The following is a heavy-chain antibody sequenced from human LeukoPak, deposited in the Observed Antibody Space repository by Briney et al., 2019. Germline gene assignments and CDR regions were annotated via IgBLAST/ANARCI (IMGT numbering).Heavy chain of an antibody. V-gene: IGHV3-23*01. Sequence: RTGGSLRLSCVASGFTFSSHGMNWVRQAPGKGLEWVSGIIPSGHTTYYADSVRGRFTISRDNSRNTVYLQMNSLRAEDTAVYYCAKAPVLLWFGELYYYYYYYMDVWGKGTTVTISS. CDR3: AKAPVLLWFGELYYYYYYYMDV. J-gene: IGHJ6*03. D-gene: IGHD3-10*01. CDR1: GFTFSSHG. CDR2: IIPSGHTT.